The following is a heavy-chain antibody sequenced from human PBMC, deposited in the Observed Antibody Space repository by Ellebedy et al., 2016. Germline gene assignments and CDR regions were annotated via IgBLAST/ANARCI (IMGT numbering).Heavy chain of an antibody. CDR2: IYWDDDK. Sequence: SGPTLVKPTQNLTLTCSFSGFSLTTNGMGVGWIRQPPGKALEWLALIYWDDDKRYSPSLKSRLTITKDTSKHQVVLTMTNMDPVDTATYYCAHRYNYHNSGQFSYWGPGTLVTVSS. J-gene: IGHJ4*02. CDR1: GFSLTTNGMG. D-gene: IGHD3-22*01. CDR3: AHRYNYHNSGQFSY. V-gene: IGHV2-5*02.